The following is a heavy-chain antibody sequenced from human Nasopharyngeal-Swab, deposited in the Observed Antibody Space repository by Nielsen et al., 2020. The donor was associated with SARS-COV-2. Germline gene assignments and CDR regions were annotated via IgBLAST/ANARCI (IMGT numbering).Heavy chain of an antibody. Sequence: VRQMPGKGLEWVAVISYDGSNKYYADSVKGRFTISRDNSKNTLYLQMNSLRAEDTAVYYCAKDKKARGDSSSWTTDYWGQGTLVTVSS. D-gene: IGHD6-13*01. V-gene: IGHV3-30*18. CDR2: ISYDGSNK. J-gene: IGHJ4*02. CDR3: AKDKKARGDSSSWTTDY.